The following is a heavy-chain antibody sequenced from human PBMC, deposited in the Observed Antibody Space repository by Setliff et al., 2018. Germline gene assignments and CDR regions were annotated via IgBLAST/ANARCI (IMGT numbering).Heavy chain of an antibody. CDR2: ISPYNGHT. V-gene: IGHV1-18*01. CDR3: ARINFYVSSGYYYAPDF. D-gene: IGHD3-22*01. CDR1: DYLLTSYG. Sequence: ASVKVSCKTSDYLLTSYGLTWVRQAPGQGLDWMGWISPYNGHTNYAQKFQDRVTMTTETSTKTAYMELKNLRSDDTAVYYCARINFYVSSGYYYAPDFWGQGTLVTVSS. J-gene: IGHJ4*02.